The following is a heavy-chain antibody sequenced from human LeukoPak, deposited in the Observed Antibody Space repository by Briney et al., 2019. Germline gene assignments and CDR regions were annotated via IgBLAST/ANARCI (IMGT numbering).Heavy chain of an antibody. J-gene: IGHJ6*03. V-gene: IGHV1-46*01. CDR3: ARNARIDSSGYYEWDYYYYMDV. CDR1: GYTFTSYY. D-gene: IGHD3-22*01. CDR2: INPSGGST. Sequence: ASVKVSCKASGYTFTSYYMHWVRQAPGQGLEWMGIINPSGGSTSYAQKFQGRVTITADESTSTAYMELSSLRSEDTAVYYCARNARIDSSGYYEWDYYYYMDVWGKGTTVTISS.